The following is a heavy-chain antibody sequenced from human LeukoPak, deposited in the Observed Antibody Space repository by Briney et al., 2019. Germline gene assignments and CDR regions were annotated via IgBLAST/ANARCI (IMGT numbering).Heavy chain of an antibody. CDR2: IYYSGTT. CDR1: GGSISSRSHY. V-gene: IGHV4-39*01. CDR3: ATPAGPFGDYDN. D-gene: IGHD4-17*01. J-gene: IGHJ4*02. Sequence: SETLSLTCTVSGGSISSRSHYWGWIRQPPGQGLEWIGSIYYSGTTYYSPSLESRVTISVDTPKNQCSLKLGSVTAADTAVYYCATPAGPFGDYDNWGQGTLVIVSS.